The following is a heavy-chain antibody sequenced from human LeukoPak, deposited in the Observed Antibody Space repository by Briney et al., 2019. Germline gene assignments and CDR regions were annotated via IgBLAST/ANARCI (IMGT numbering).Heavy chain of an antibody. CDR3: ARGGRRSYGDDAFDM. J-gene: IGHJ3*02. Sequence: PGGSLRLSCAASGFTFNNYWMNWVRQAPGRGLEWVANIKQDGSEKYSVDSVKGRFTIPRDNAKNSLYLQMNSLRAEDTAVYYCARGGRRSYGDDAFDMWGQGTMVTVSS. CDR1: GFTFNNYW. D-gene: IGHD3-16*01. CDR2: IKQDGSEK. V-gene: IGHV3-7*01.